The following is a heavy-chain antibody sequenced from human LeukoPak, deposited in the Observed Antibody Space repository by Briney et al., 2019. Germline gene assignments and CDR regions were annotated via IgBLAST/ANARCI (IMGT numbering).Heavy chain of an antibody. D-gene: IGHD4-17*01. J-gene: IGHJ6*03. CDR3: ARDQGGDYRYYYYYYMDV. Sequence: GASVKVSCKASGYTFTSYGITWVRQAPGQGLGWMGWISPYNGNTNYVQKLQGRVTMTTDISTSTAYMELRSLRSDDTAVYYCARDQGGDYRYYYYYYMDVWGKGTTVTVSS. CDR1: GYTFTSYG. CDR2: ISPYNGNT. V-gene: IGHV1-18*01.